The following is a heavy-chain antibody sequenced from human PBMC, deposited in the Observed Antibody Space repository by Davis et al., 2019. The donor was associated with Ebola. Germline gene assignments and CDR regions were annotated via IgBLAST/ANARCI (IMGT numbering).Heavy chain of an antibody. CDR3: ARLLKSSGYYYLDY. J-gene: IGHJ4*02. D-gene: IGHD3-22*01. CDR1: GGSISSYY. CDR2: ISTSGST. V-gene: IGHV4-4*07. Sequence: PSETLSLTCTVSGGSISSYYWSWIRQPAGKGLEWIGRISTSGSTYYNPSLKSRVTMSVDTSKNQFSLKLSSVTAAATAVYYCARLLKSSGYYYLDYWGQGTLVTVSS.